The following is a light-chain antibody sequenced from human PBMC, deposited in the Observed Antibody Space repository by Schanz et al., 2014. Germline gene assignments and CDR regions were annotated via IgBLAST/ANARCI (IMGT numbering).Light chain of an antibody. V-gene: IGLV2-8*01. Sequence: QSALTQPPSASGSPGQSVTISCTGTSSDVGGYNYVSWYQQNPGRAPKVLIFEVNKRPSGVPDRFSGSKSGNTASLTVSGLQAEDEADYYCSSYTISSSYVFGTGTKLTVL. CDR2: EVN. J-gene: IGLJ1*01. CDR3: SSYTISSSYV. CDR1: SSDVGGYNY.